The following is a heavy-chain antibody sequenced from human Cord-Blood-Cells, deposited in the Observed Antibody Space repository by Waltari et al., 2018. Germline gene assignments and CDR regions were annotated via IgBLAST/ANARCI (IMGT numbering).Heavy chain of an antibody. CDR1: GGSISSSSYY. D-gene: IGHD2-21*02. CDR3: ARRTYCGGDCYPRDAFDI. V-gene: IGHV4-39*07. J-gene: IGHJ3*02. CDR2: IYYSGST. Sequence: QLQLQESGPGLVKPSETLSLTCTVPGGSISSSSYYWGWIRQPPGKGLEWIGSIYYSGSTYYNPSLKSRVTISVDTSKNQFSLKLSSVTAADTAVYYCARRTYCGGDCYPRDAFDIWGQGTMVTVSS.